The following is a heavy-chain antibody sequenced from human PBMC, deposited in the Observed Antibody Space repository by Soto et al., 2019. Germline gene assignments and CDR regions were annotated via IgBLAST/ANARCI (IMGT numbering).Heavy chain of an antibody. CDR3: ARSEEDSDYYYYGMDV. Sequence: SQALSLTCVGSGDTVSSNSVALNWVRQSPSRCLEWLGRTYYRSRWYSDYAVSVRSRIDINADTSKNQVSLQLNSVTPEDTAVYYCARSEEDSDYYYYGMDVWGQGTTVTVSS. CDR1: GDTVSSNSVA. V-gene: IGHV6-1*01. D-gene: IGHD2-15*01. J-gene: IGHJ6*02. CDR2: TYYRSRWYS.